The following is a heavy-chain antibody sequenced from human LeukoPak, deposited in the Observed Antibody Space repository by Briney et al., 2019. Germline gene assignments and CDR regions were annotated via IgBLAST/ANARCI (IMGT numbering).Heavy chain of an antibody. V-gene: IGHV3-15*01. Sequence: GGSLRLSCAASGFTFSSYAMSWVRQAPGKGLEWVGRIKSKTDGGTTDYAAPVKGRFTIARDDSKNTLYLQMNSLKTEDTALYYCTFYDILTGSFDPWGQGTLVTVSS. J-gene: IGHJ5*02. D-gene: IGHD3-9*01. CDR3: TFYDILTGSFDP. CDR1: GFTFSSYA. CDR2: IKSKTDGGTT.